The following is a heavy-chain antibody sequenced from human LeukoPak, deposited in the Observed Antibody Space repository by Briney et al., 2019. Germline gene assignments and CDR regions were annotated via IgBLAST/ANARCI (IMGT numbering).Heavy chain of an antibody. J-gene: IGHJ6*03. CDR3: TREMGVAGTGPSYYYYYMDV. V-gene: IGHV4-59*01. CDR2: IYYSGST. Sequence: SETLSLTCTVSGGSISSDYWSWIRQPPGKGLEWIGYIYYSGSTNYNPSLKSRVTISVDTSKNQFSLKLSSVTAADTAVYYCTREMGVAGTGPSYYYYYMDVWGKGTTVTVSS. D-gene: IGHD6-19*01. CDR1: GGSISSDY.